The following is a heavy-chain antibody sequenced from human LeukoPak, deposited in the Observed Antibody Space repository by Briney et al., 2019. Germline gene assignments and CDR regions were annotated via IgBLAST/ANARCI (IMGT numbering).Heavy chain of an antibody. CDR2: IGSSSISI. D-gene: IGHD1-26*01. CDR1: GFTFSSYS. V-gene: IGHV3-21*01. Sequence: PGGSLRLSCAASGFTFSSYSMNWVRQAPGMGLEWVSSIGSSSISIYYADSVKGRFTTSRDNAKNSLYLQMNSLRPDDTAVYFCAREKAGDFDYWGQGTLVTVSS. CDR3: AREKAGDFDY. J-gene: IGHJ4*02.